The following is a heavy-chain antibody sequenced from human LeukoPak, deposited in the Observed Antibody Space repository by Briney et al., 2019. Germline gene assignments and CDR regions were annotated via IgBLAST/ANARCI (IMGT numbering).Heavy chain of an antibody. V-gene: IGHV3-7*01. CDR3: SGRDSSRNPWAY. D-gene: IGHD2-2*01. CDR2: IRQDGSDK. Sequence: GGSLRLSCAASGFTFNTFWMNWVRLAPGRGLEWLANIRQDGSDKYYVDSVRGRFTISRDNGKNLVYLEMNSLRVEDTAVYYCSGRDSSRNPWAYWGQGTLVSVSS. CDR1: GFTFNTFW. J-gene: IGHJ4*02.